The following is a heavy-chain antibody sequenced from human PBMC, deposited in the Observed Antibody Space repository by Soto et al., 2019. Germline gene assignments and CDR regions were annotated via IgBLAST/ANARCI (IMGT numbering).Heavy chain of an antibody. V-gene: IGHV3-30*18. CDR2: ISYDGSNK. D-gene: IGHD3-10*01. Sequence: GGSLRLSCAASGFTFSSYGMHWVRQAPGKGLEWVAVISYDGSNKYYADSVKGRFTISRDNSKNTLYLQMNSLRAEDTAVYYCAKDSYPFDYWGQGTLVTVPS. J-gene: IGHJ4*02. CDR3: AKDSYPFDY. CDR1: GFTFSSYG.